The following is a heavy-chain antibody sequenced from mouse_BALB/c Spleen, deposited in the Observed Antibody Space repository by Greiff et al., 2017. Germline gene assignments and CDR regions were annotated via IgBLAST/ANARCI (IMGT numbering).Heavy chain of an antibody. CDR2: SRNKANDYTT. Sequence: EVNVVESGGGLVQPGGSLRLSCATSGFTFSDFYMEWVRQPPGKRLEWIAASRNKANDYTTEYSASVKGRFIVSRDTSQSILYLQMNALRAEDTAIYYCARDDRGYFDVWGAGTTVTVSS. D-gene: IGHD3-1*01. CDR3: ARDDRGYFDV. CDR1: GFTFSDFY. J-gene: IGHJ1*01. V-gene: IGHV7-1*02.